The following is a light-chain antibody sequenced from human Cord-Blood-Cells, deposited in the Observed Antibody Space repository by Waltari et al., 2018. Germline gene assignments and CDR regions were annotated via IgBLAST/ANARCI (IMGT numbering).Light chain of an antibody. J-gene: IGKJ2*01. V-gene: IGKV3-15*01. CDR1: QRVSSN. CDR3: QQYNNWPPYT. CDR2: GAS. Sequence: EIVMPQPPATLSVSPGVRATLSCRASQRVSSNVAWYQQKPGQAPRLLIYGASTRATGIPARFSGSGSGTEFTLTISSLQSEDFAVYYCQQYNNWPPYTFGQGTKLEIK.